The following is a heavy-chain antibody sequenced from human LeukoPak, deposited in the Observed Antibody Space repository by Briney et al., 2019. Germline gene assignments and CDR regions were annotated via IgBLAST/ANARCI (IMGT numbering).Heavy chain of an antibody. CDR2: ISNNGGYT. CDR1: GFTFSSSA. V-gene: IGHV3-23*01. CDR3: AKQLGYCSDGSCYFPY. D-gene: IGHD2-15*01. J-gene: IGHJ4*02. Sequence: PGGSLRLSCAASGFTFSSSAMSWVRQAPGKGLEWVSAISNNGGYTYYADSVQGRLTISRDYSKSTLCLQMNSLRAEDTAVYYCAKQLGYCSDGSCYFPYWGQGTLVTVSS.